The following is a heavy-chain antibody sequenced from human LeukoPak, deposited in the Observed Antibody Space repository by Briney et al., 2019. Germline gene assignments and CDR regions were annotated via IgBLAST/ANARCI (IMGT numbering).Heavy chain of an antibody. CDR1: GGTFSSYA. CDR3: ARDWSSSSWYWFDP. Sequence: SVKVSCKASGGTFSSYAISWVRQAPGQGLEWMGRIIPILGIANYAQKFQGRVTITADKSTSTAYMELSSLRSEDTAVYYCARDWSSSSWYWFDPWGQGTLVTVSS. CDR2: IIPILGIA. D-gene: IGHD6-13*01. V-gene: IGHV1-69*04. J-gene: IGHJ5*02.